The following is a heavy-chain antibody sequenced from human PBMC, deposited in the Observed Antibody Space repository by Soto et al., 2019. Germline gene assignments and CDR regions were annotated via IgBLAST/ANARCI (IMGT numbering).Heavy chain of an antibody. Sequence: GGSLRLSCAASGFTLSTYAMHWVRQAPGKGLEYVSAISINGDITYYANSVKGRFTIRRDNSKNTLYLQMGSLRAEDMAVYYCASTRGDKYYYMVVWGKGTMVTVAS. CDR3: ASTRGDKYYYMVV. V-gene: IGHV3-64*01. CDR1: GFTLSTYA. CDR2: ISINGDIT. J-gene: IGHJ6*03. D-gene: IGHD2-2*01.